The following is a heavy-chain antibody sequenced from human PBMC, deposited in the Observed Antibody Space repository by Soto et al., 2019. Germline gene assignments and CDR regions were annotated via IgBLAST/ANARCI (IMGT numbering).Heavy chain of an antibody. CDR3: ATPCYSSGWDAFDI. J-gene: IGHJ3*02. CDR2: SDPEDGET. V-gene: IGHV1-24*01. CDR1: GYTLTELS. D-gene: IGHD6-19*01. Sequence: ASVKVSCKVSGYTLTELSMHWVRQAPGKGLEWMGGSDPEDGETIYAQKFQGRVTMTEDTSTDTAYMELSSLRSEDTAVYYCATPCYSSGWDAFDIWGQGTMVTVSS.